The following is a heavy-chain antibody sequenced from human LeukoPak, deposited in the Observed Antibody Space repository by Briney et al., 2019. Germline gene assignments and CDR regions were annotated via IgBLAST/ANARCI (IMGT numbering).Heavy chain of an antibody. V-gene: IGHV4-59*01. D-gene: IGHD1-14*01. CDR3: ARGLNSEGVSSP. Sequence: PSETLSLTCTVSGGSISSYYWSWIRQPPGKGLEWIGYIYYSGSTNYGPILKSRVTISVDTSKNHFSLKLSSVTAADTAVYYCARGLNSEGVSSPWGQGTLVTVSS. J-gene: IGHJ5*02. CDR2: IYYSGST. CDR1: GGSISSYY.